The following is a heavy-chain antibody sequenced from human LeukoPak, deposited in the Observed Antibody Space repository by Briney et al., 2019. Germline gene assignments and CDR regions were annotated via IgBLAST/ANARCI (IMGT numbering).Heavy chain of an antibody. Sequence: GGSLRLSCAASGFTFINYAMTWVRQAPGKGLEWISYISSSSSNTYYADSVKGRFTISRDNAKNSLYLQMNSLRDEDAAVYYCASLRFFQWLSPQFDPWGQGTLVTVSS. CDR1: GFTFINYA. J-gene: IGHJ5*02. CDR3: ASLRFFQWLSPQFDP. D-gene: IGHD3-3*01. CDR2: ISSSSSNT. V-gene: IGHV3-48*02.